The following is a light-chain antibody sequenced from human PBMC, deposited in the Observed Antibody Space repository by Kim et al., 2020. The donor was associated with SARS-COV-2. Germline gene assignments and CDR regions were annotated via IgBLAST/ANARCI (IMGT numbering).Light chain of an antibody. CDR2: GNS. CDR3: QSYDNRLSGSYV. J-gene: IGLJ1*01. Sequence: VTLACTGSSSKIGAGYDVPWYQQLPGTAPKLLISGNSNRPSGVPARFSGAKSGTSASLAITGLQAEDEADYYCQSYDNRLSGSYVFGTGTKVTVL. V-gene: IGLV1-40*01. CDR1: SSKIGAGYD.